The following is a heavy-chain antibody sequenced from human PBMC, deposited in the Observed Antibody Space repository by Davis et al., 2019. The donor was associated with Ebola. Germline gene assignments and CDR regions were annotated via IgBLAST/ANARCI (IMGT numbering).Heavy chain of an antibody. Sequence: APVKVSCKASGYTFTSYGISWVRQAPGQGPEWMGWISVYNGNTHYIQKFQGRVTMTTDTSTSTAYMELRDLRSDDTALYYCARGAQWLGMPFDYWGQGTLVTVSS. CDR1: GYTFTSYG. CDR2: ISVYNGNT. J-gene: IGHJ4*02. V-gene: IGHV1-18*04. CDR3: ARGAQWLGMPFDY. D-gene: IGHD6-19*01.